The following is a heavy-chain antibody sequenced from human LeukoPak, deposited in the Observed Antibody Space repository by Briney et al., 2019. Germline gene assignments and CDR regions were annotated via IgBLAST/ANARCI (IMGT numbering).Heavy chain of an antibody. D-gene: IGHD2-15*01. CDR3: ARVEVDRAYYFDY. Sequence: SETLSLTCAVYGGSFSGYYWSWIHQPPGKGLEWIGEINHSGSTNYNPSLKSRVTISVDTSKNQFSLKLSSVTAADTAVYYCARVEVDRAYYFDYWGQGTLVTVSS. CDR1: GGSFSGYY. J-gene: IGHJ4*02. V-gene: IGHV4-34*01. CDR2: INHSGST.